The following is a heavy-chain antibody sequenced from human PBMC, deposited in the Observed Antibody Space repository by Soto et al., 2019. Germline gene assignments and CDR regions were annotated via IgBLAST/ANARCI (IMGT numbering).Heavy chain of an antibody. CDR2: IIPIFGTA. J-gene: IGHJ4*02. V-gene: IGHV1-69*13. CDR3: ARGWGYDSSEYYYEY. CDR1: GGSXTSYR. D-gene: IGHD3-22*01. Sequence: SXKVSFKASGGSXTSYRINWIRQAPGLGLEWIGGIIPIFGTANYAQNFKVRVTITADESTRKAYMQLSSMRSEYTSVYYCARGWGYDSSEYYYEYWGRGTLCTVS.